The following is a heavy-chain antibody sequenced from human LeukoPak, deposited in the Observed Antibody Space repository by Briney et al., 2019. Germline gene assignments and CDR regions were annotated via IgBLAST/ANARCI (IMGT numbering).Heavy chain of an antibody. CDR1: GFTFSSYS. CDR3: ARVGGGAAAVVFDI. J-gene: IGHJ3*02. CDR2: ISSSSSYI. D-gene: IGHD6-13*01. V-gene: IGHV3-21*01. Sequence: GGSLRLSCAASGFTFSSYSMNWVRQAPGKGLEWVSSISSSSSYIYYADSVKGRFTISRDNAKNSLYLQMNSLRAEDTAVYYCARVGGGAAAVVFDIWGQGTMVTVSS.